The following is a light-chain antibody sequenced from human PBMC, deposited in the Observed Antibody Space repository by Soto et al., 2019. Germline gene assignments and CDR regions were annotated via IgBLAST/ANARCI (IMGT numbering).Light chain of an antibody. CDR3: QQYNDWPRM. J-gene: IGKJ1*01. V-gene: IGKV3-15*01. Sequence: ERGMAQDPATPSLSPGARATHSRIAHHNGNGNLAWYHHKPGQAPRLLIYSASTRASGIPARFSGSGSGTEFTLTISSLQSEDVAVYYCQQYNDWPRMFGQGTKVDIK. CDR1: HNGNGN. CDR2: SAS.